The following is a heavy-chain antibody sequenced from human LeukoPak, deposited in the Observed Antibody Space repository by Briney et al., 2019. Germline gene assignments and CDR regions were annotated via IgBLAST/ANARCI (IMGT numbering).Heavy chain of an antibody. CDR3: ARLFYYDSSGVYGMDV. CDR1: GFTFSGYE. D-gene: IGHD3-22*01. Sequence: GGSLRLSCAASGFTFSGYEMNWVRQAPGKGLGGVSYISSSGSTIYYADSVKGRSTISRDNAKNSLYLQMNSLRVEDTAVYYCARLFYYDSSGVYGMDVWGQGTTVTVSS. V-gene: IGHV3-48*03. CDR2: ISSSGSTI. J-gene: IGHJ6*02.